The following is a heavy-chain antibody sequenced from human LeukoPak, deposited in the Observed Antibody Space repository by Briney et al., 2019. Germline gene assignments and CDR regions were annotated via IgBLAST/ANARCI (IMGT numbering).Heavy chain of an antibody. CDR1: GVSISSYY. V-gene: IGHV4-59*01. J-gene: IGHJ6*03. CDR3: ASGPDPYIAGGVDYYYYMAV. D-gene: IGHD6-13*01. Sequence: SETLSLTCTVSGVSISSYYWSWIRQPPGKGLEWIGYIYYSGSTNYNPSLKSRVTISVDTSKNQFSLKLSSVTAADTAVYYCASGPDPYIAGGVDYYYYMAVWGKGTTVTVSS. CDR2: IYYSGST.